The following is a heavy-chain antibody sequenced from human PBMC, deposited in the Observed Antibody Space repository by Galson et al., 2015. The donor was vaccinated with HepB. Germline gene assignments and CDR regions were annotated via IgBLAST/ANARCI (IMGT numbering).Heavy chain of an antibody. V-gene: IGHV4-39*01. CDR2: IPNSGST. J-gene: IGHJ6*02. D-gene: IGHD4-17*01. CDR1: GDSINSTTYY. Sequence: ETLSLTCTVFGDSINSTTYYWGWIRQSPGEGLEWIGNIPNSGSTYNNPSLKSRVTLSVDTSKNQFSLKLTSVTAADTALYFCARHMTTVTSGSWFVTTPALSPLDVWGQGTTVTVSS. CDR3: ARHMTTVTSGSWFVTTPALSPLDV.